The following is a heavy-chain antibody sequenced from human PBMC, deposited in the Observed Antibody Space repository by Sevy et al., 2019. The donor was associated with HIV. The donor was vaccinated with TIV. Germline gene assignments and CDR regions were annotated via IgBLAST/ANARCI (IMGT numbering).Heavy chain of an antibody. CDR1: GGSISSYY. V-gene: IGHV4-4*07. Sequence: SETLPLTCTVSGGSISSYYWSWIRQPAGKGLEWIGRIYISGSTNYNFSLRSRVAMSVDTSKNQFSLNLSSATAADTAVYYCARGLYVTNTQGCFDYWGQGKLVTVSS. D-gene: IGHD4-17*01. CDR2: IYISGST. J-gene: IGHJ4*02. CDR3: ARGLYVTNTQGCFDY.